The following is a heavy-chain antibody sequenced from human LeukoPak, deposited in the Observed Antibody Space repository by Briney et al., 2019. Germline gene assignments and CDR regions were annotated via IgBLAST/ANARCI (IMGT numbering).Heavy chain of an antibody. D-gene: IGHD3-16*01. Sequence: GASVKVSCKASGYTFTGYYMHWVRQAPGQGLEWMGWINPNSGGTNYAQKFQGRVTMTRDTSISTAYMELSSLRSEDTAVYYCATDPGGVRAFDIWGQGTMVTVSS. V-gene: IGHV1-2*02. CDR2: INPNSGGT. CDR1: GYTFTGYY. CDR3: ATDPGGVRAFDI. J-gene: IGHJ3*02.